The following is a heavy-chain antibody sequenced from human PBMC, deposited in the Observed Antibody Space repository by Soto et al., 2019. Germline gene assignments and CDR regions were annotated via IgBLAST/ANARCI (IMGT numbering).Heavy chain of an antibody. CDR2: INPSGGST. D-gene: IGHD3-22*01. CDR3: ARDSSKYYYDSSGYLFDY. CDR1: GYTFTSYY. V-gene: IGHV1-46*01. Sequence: ASVKVSCKASGYTFTSYYMHWVRQAPGQGLEWMGIINPSGGSTSYAQKFQGRVTMTRDTSTSTVYMELSSLRSEDTAVYYCARDSSKYYYDSSGYLFDYRGQGTLVTVSS. J-gene: IGHJ4*02.